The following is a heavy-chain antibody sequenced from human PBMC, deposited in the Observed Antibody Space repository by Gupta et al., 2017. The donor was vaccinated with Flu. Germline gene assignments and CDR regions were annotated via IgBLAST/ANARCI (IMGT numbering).Heavy chain of an antibody. D-gene: IGHD3-22*01. CDR3: ARVKYYYDSSGYYYRLPNQRWFDP. J-gene: IGHJ5*02. CDR1: Y. Sequence: YWSWIRQPPGKGLEWIGEINHSGSTNYNPSLKSRVTISVDTSKNQFSLKLSSVTAADTAVYYCARVKYYYDSSGYYYRLPNQRWFDPWGQGTLVTVSS. CDR2: INHSGST. V-gene: IGHV4-34*01.